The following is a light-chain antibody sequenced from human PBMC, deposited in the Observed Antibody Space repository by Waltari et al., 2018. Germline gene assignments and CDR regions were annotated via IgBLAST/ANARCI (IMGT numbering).Light chain of an antibody. CDR2: RNN. V-gene: IGLV1-47*01. CDR3: AAWDDSLSGRV. J-gene: IGLJ3*02. Sequence: QSVLTQPPSASGTPGQRVTISCSGSRSNIGSNYVYWYQQLPGTAPKLLIYRNNPRPSGGPDRFSGSKSCTSASLAISGLRSEDEADYYCAAWDDSLSGRVFGGGTKVTVL. CDR1: RSNIGSNY.